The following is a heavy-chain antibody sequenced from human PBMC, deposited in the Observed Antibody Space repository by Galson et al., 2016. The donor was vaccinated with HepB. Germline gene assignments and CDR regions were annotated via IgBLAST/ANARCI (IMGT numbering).Heavy chain of an antibody. V-gene: IGHV4-31*03. Sequence: TLSLTCTVSGGSISSGGYYWSWIRQHPGKGLEWIGYIYYSGSTYYNPSLKSRVTISIDTSKNQFSLNLSSVTAADTAVYYCARVRDADFPSGFNYDYYYFDYWGQGTLVTVSS. J-gene: IGHJ4*02. CDR2: IYYSGST. CDR1: GGSISSGGYY. CDR3: ARVRDADFPSGFNYDYYYFDY. D-gene: IGHD5-18*01.